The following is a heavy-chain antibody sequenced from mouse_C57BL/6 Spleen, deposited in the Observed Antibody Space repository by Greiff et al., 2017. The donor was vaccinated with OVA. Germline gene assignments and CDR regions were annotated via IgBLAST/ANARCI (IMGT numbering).Heavy chain of an antibody. D-gene: IGHD3-3*01. Sequence: VQLQQSGPELVKPGASVKISCKASGYAFSSSWMNWVKQRPGKGLEWIGRIYPGDGDTNYNGKFKGKAKLTADKYSSTAYMQLSRLTSEDSAVYFCARRDPDWYVEVWGTGTTVTVSS. CDR2: IYPGDGDT. J-gene: IGHJ1*03. CDR1: GYAFSSSW. V-gene: IGHV1-82*01. CDR3: ARRDPDWYVEV.